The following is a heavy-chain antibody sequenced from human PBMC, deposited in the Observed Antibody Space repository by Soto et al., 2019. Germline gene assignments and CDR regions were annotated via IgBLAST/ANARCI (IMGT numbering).Heavy chain of an antibody. CDR3: AREDVVVVVPATVHYYYYMDV. D-gene: IGHD2-15*01. CDR2: ISSNGGST. V-gene: IGHV3-64*01. J-gene: IGHJ6*03. Sequence: EVQLVESGGGLVQPGGSLRLSCAASGFTFSSYAMHWVRQAPGKGLEYVSAISSNGGSTYYANSVKGRFTISRDNSKNTLYLQMGSLRAEDMAVYYCAREDVVVVVPATVHYYYYMDVWGKGTTVTVSS. CDR1: GFTFSSYA.